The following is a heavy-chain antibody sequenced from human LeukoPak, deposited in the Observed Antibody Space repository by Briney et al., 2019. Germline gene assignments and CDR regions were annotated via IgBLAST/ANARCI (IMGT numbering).Heavy chain of an antibody. V-gene: IGHV3-23*01. CDR1: GFTFSSYA. Sequence: GGSLRLSCAASGFTFSSYAMSWVRQAPGEGLEWVSAISGSGGSTYYADSVKGRFTISRDNSKNTLYLQMNSLRAEDTAVYYCAKLSGLLPYYYDSSGSDYWGQGTLVTVSS. CDR3: AKLSGLLPYYYDSSGSDY. J-gene: IGHJ4*02. CDR2: ISGSGGST. D-gene: IGHD3-22*01.